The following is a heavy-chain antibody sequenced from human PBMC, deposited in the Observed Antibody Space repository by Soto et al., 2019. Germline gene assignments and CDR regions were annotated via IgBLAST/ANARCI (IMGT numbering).Heavy chain of an antibody. CDR1: GFTFSSYS. CDR2: ISSSSSTI. Sequence: GGSLRLSCAASGFTFSSYSMNWVRQAPGKGLEWVSYISSSSSTIYYADSVKGRFTISRDNAKNSLYLQMNSLRAEDTAVYYCARVIGGRGTYYYYYYMDVWGKGTTVTVSS. CDR3: ARVIGGRGTYYYYYYMDV. D-gene: IGHD3-16*01. J-gene: IGHJ6*03. V-gene: IGHV3-48*01.